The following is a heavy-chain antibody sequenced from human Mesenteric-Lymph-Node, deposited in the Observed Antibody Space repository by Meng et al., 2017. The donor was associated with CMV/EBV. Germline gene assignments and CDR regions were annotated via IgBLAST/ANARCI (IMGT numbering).Heavy chain of an antibody. J-gene: IGHJ3*02. CDR2: IYYSGST. CDR3: AREPPYCSSTICYAFDI. V-gene: IGHV4-59*01. CDR1: GGSISSYY. D-gene: IGHD2-2*01. Sequence: SETLSLTCTVSGGSISSYYWSWIRQPPGKGLEWIGYIYYSGSTNYNPSLKSRVTISVDTSKNQFSLKLSSVTAADTAVYYCAREPPYCSSTICYAFDIWGHGTMVTVSS.